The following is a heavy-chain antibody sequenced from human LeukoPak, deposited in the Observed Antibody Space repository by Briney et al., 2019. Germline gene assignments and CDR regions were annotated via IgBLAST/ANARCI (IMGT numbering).Heavy chain of an antibody. CDR1: GFTVSSNY. J-gene: IGHJ6*03. Sequence: GGSLRLSCAASGFTVSSNYMSWARQAPGKGLEWVSVIYSCGSTYYADSVKGRFTISRDNSKNTLYLQMNSLRAEDTAVYYCARVWSPYSSTSCYPSDYYYYMDVWGKGTTVTVSS. CDR3: ARVWSPYSSTSCYPSDYYYYMDV. D-gene: IGHD2-2*01. V-gene: IGHV3-66*03. CDR2: IYSCGST.